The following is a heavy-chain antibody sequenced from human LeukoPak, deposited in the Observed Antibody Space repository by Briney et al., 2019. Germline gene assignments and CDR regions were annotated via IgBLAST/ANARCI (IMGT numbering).Heavy chain of an antibody. D-gene: IGHD6-6*01. CDR2: VIPIFGTA. V-gene: IGHV1-69*05. CDR3: ARGSSVRPDTPDPGYYFDY. CDR1: GGTFSSYA. Sequence: GASVKVSCKAPGGTFSSYAISWVRQAPGQGLEWMGGVIPIFGTANYAQKFQGRVTITTDESTSTAYMELSSLRSEDTAVYYCARGSSVRPDTPDPGYYFDYWGQGTLVTVSS. J-gene: IGHJ4*02.